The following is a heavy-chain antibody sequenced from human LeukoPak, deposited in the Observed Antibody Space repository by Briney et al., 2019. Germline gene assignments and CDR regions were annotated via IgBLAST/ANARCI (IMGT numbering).Heavy chain of an antibody. CDR1: GFTFSNYW. CDR2: IKQDGNEK. D-gene: IGHD3-3*01. V-gene: IGHV3-7*01. Sequence: GGSLRLSCAASGFTFSNYWMNWVRQAPGKGLEWVANIKQDGNEKYYVDSVKVRFTISRDNAKNSLYLQMNSLRVEDTAVYYCAKPITVSGATDGFDIWGQGTMVTVSS. CDR3: AKPITVSGATDGFDI. J-gene: IGHJ3*02.